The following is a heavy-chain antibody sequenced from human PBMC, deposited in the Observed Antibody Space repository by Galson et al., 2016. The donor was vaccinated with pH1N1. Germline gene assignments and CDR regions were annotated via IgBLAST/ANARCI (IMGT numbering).Heavy chain of an antibody. Sequence: VSCKASGYTLSSLYIHWVRQAPGHGLEWMGAISPSGVDANYAQKFQGRVTMTRDTSTSTVYMELNSLRSDDTALYYCATIAYWGQGTLVTVSS. J-gene: IGHJ4*02. CDR2: ISPSGVDA. CDR1: GYTLSSLY. CDR3: ATIAY. V-gene: IGHV1-46*01.